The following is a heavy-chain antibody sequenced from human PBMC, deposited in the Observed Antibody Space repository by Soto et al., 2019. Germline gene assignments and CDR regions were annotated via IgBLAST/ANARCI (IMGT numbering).Heavy chain of an antibody. D-gene: IGHD3-22*01. CDR2: IYSSGNA. Sequence: QVQLLESGPGLVKPSETLSLTCSVSLDSISNSYWTWIRQPAGKGLEWIGHIYSSGNANYNPSLKSRVTMSLDTSKNQFSLSLKSVTAADTAIYYCAKGRGFYSDNHFDPWGQGTQVAVSS. CDR1: LDSISNSY. J-gene: IGHJ5*02. CDR3: AKGRGFYSDNHFDP. V-gene: IGHV4-4*07.